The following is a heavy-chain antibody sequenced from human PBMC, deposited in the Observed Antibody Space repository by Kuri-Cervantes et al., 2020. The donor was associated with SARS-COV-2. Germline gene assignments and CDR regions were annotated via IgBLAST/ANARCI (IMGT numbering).Heavy chain of an antibody. CDR3: AKDRGYSSSWYTFVGSDY. CDR2: ISGSGSNT. V-gene: IGHV3-23*01. J-gene: IGHJ4*02. CDR1: GFTFSTYA. Sequence: GESLKISCAASGFTFSTYAMSWVRQAPGKGLEWVSGISGSGSNTHYADSVKGRFTISRDNSKNTLDLQINSLRGEDTAVYYCAKDRGYSSSWYTFVGSDYWGQGTLVTVSS. D-gene: IGHD6-13*01.